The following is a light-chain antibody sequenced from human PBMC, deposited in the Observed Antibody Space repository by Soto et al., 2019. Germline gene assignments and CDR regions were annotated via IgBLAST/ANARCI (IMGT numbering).Light chain of an antibody. CDR1: QTISSW. CDR3: QYTNNYAYT. V-gene: IGKV1-5*01. CDR2: DAS. J-gene: IGKJ2*01. Sequence: DLQMTQSPSTLSVSVGDRVTITSRASQTISSWLAWYQQKPGKAPKLLIYDASSLERGVPSRFSGSGAGTEFNRIISSLQTDGSVTYFRQYTNNYAYTFGQGTNVE.